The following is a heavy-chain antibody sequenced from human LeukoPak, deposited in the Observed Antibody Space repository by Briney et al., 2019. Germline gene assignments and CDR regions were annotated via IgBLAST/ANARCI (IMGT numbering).Heavy chain of an antibody. J-gene: IGHJ4*02. V-gene: IGHV3-23*01. D-gene: IGHD3-10*01. CDR1: GFTFSSYA. CDR3: ATTYGSGSYYNY. CDR2: ISGSGGST. Sequence: GGSLRLSCAASGFTFSSYAMSWVRQAPEKGLEWVSAISGSGGSTYYADSVKGRFTISRDNSKNTLYLQMNSLRAEDTAVYYCATTYGSGSYYNYWGQGTLVTVSS.